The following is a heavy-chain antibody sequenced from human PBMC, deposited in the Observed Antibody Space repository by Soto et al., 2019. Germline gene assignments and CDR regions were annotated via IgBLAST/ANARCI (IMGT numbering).Heavy chain of an antibody. CDR3: AKDRVESGLGEIDY. V-gene: IGHV3-30*18. Sequence: QVQLVESGGGVVQPGRSLRLSCAASGFTFSSHGMHWVRQAPGKGLEWMAVISYDGSRKYYVDSVKGRFTISRDNSKNTLYLQMNSLRVEDTAVYHCAKDRVESGLGEIDYWGQGPLVTVSS. CDR2: ISYDGSRK. D-gene: IGHD3-16*01. J-gene: IGHJ4*02. CDR1: GFTFSSHG.